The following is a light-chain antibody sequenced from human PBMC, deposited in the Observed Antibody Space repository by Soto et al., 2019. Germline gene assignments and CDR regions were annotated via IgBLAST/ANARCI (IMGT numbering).Light chain of an antibody. CDR1: SSDVGFYNY. Sequence: QSALTQPASVSGSPGQSITISCTGTSSDVGFYNYVSWYQLYPGKAPKLMIYDVSNRPSGVSNRFSGSKSGNTASLTISGLQAEDEADYYCSSYTSSSTRVFGGGTKLTVL. J-gene: IGLJ3*02. CDR3: SSYTSSSTRV. V-gene: IGLV2-14*03. CDR2: DVS.